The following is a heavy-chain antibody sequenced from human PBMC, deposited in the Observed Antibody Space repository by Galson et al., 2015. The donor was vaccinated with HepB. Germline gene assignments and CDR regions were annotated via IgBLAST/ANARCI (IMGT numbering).Heavy chain of an antibody. CDR3: TTGAGYSSGWYQARTEDY. V-gene: IGHV3-49*03. CDR2: IRSKAYGGTT. D-gene: IGHD6-19*01. Sequence: SLRLSCAASGFTFGDYAMSWFRQAPGKGLEWVGFIRSKAYGGTTEYAASVKGRFTISRDDSKSIAYLQMNSLKTEDTAVYYCTTGAGYSSGWYQARTEDYWGQGTLVTVSS. J-gene: IGHJ4*02. CDR1: GFTFGDYA.